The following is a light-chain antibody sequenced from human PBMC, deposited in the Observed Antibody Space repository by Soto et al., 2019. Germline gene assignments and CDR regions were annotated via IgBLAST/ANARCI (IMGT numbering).Light chain of an antibody. V-gene: IGKV1-39*01. CDR1: RNIRRY. CDR2: GAS. Sequence: DINMTQSPSSLSASVGDRVTITCRASRNIRRYLSWYEQKPGKAPKLLIYGASSEQSGVPIRFSGTGSGTVFTLIIDNLQPEDYETYYCQQSYSAPFTFGGGTKVDIK. CDR3: QQSYSAPFT. J-gene: IGKJ4*01.